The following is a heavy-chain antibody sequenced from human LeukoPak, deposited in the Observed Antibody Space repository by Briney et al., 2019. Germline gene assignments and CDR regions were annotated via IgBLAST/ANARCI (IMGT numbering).Heavy chain of an antibody. J-gene: IGHJ6*03. D-gene: IGHD1-26*01. CDR3: ARDDGGYSGSYMDV. Sequence: RASVKVSCKASGYTFTGYYMHWVRQAPGQGLEWMGWINPNSGGTNYAQKFQGRVTMTRDTSISTAYMELSRLKSDDTAVYYCARDDGGYSGSYMDVWGKGTTVTVSS. V-gene: IGHV1-2*02. CDR2: INPNSGGT. CDR1: GYTFTGYY.